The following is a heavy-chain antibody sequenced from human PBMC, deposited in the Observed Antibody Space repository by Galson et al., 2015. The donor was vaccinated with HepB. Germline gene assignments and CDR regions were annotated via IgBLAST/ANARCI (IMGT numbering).Heavy chain of an antibody. J-gene: IGHJ1*01. D-gene: IGHD4-17*01. CDR2: IKQDGSEK. V-gene: IGHV3-7*01. CDR3: ARAAGDYFAEYFQH. Sequence: SLRLSCAASGFTFSSYWMSWVRQAPGKGLEWVANIKQDGSEKYYVDSVKGRFTISRDNAKNSLYLQMNSLRAEDTAVYYCARAAGDYFAEYFQHWGQGTLVTVSS. CDR1: GFTFSSYW.